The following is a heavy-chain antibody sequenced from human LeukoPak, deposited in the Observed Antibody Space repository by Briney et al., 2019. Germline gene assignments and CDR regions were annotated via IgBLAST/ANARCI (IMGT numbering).Heavy chain of an antibody. D-gene: IGHD3-22*01. CDR2: IIPIFGTA. CDR1: GGTFSRYA. CDR3: ARVYLKRDYYDSSAYFPFDY. V-gene: IGHV1-69*13. Sequence: ASVKVSCKASGGTFSRYAISWVRQAPGQGLEWMGGIIPIFGTANYAQKFQGRITITADDSTSTAYMELSSLRSEDTAVYYCARVYLKRDYYDSSAYFPFDYWGQGTLVTVSS. J-gene: IGHJ4*02.